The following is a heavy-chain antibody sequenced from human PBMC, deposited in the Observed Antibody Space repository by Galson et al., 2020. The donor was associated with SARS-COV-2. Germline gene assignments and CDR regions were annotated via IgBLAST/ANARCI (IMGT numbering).Heavy chain of an antibody. V-gene: IGHV3-7*01. J-gene: IGHJ6*02. Sequence: TGGSLRLSCAASGFTFSSYWMSWVRQAPGKGLEWVANIKQDGSEKYYVDSVKGRFTISRDNAKNSLYLQMNSLRAEDTAVYYCARDWGYVGDQNDATHYYYYGMDVWGQGTTVTVSS. CDR3: ARDWGYVGDQNDATHYYYYGMDV. D-gene: IGHD3-16*01. CDR1: GFTFSSYW. CDR2: IKQDGSEK.